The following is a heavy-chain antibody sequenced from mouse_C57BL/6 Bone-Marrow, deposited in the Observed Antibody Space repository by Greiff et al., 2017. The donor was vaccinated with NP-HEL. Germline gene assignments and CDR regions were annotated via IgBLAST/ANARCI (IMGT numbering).Heavy chain of an antibody. CDR2: ISSGGSYT. D-gene: IGHD4-1*01. CDR1: GFTFSSYG. CDR3: ARLGPRTYFDY. Sequence: EVKLVESGGDLVKPGGSLKLSCAASGFTFSSYGMSWVRQTPDKRLEWVATISSGGSYTYYPDSVKGRFTISRDNANNTLYLQMGSLKSEDTAMEYCARLGPRTYFDYWGQGTTLTVSS. J-gene: IGHJ2*01. V-gene: IGHV5-6*01.